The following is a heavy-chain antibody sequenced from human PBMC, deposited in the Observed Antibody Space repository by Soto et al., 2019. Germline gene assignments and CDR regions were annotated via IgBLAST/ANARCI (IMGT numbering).Heavy chain of an antibody. CDR2: TRSKANSYTA. V-gene: IGHV3-72*01. CDR1: GFTFSDHY. J-gene: IGHJ3*02. CDR3: ARVPKWELDAFDI. Sequence: GGSLRLSCAASGFTFSDHYMDWVRQAPGKGLEWVGRTRSKANSYTAEYAASVKSRFTISRDDSKNSLYLQMNSLKTEDTAVYYCARVPKWELDAFDIWGQGTMVTVSS. D-gene: IGHD1-26*01.